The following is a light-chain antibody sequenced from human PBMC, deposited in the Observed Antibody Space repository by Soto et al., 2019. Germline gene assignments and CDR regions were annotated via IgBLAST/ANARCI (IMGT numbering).Light chain of an antibody. CDR3: ETWDTSLRVHG. Sequence: QSVLTQPPSVSAAPGQKVTIFCSGSNSNIGKNYVSWYQQLPGTAPKLLIYDNDKRPSGIPDRFSGSKSGTSATLDITGLQTGDEADYYCETWDTSLRVHGFGTGTKVTVL. V-gene: IGLV1-51*01. CDR1: NSNIGKNY. CDR2: DND. J-gene: IGLJ1*01.